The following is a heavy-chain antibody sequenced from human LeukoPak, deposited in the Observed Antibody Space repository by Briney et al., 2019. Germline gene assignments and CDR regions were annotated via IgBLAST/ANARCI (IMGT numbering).Heavy chain of an antibody. CDR3: ARPSTYYGSGDLDY. CDR2: INHSGST. CDR1: GGSFSGYY. J-gene: IGHJ4*02. V-gene: IGHV4-34*01. D-gene: IGHD3-10*01. Sequence: SETLSLTCAVYGGSFSGYYWSWIRQPPGKGLEWIGEINHSGSTNYNPSLKSRVTISVDTSKNQFSLKLSSVTAADTAVYYCARPSTYYGSGDLDYWGQGTLVTVSS.